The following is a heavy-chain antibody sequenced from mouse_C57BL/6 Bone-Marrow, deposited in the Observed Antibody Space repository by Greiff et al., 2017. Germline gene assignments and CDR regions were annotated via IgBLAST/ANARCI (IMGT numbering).Heavy chain of an antibody. D-gene: IGHD2-4*01. CDR2: ISYDGSN. V-gene: IGHV3-6*01. CDR3: ARDWYDYLAWFAY. CDR1: GYSITSGYY. J-gene: IGHJ3*01. Sequence: EVQLVESGPGLVKPSQSLSLTCSVTGYSITSGYYWNWIRQFPGNKLEWMGYISYDGSNNYNPSLKNRISITRDTSKNQFFLKLNSVTTEDTATYYCARDWYDYLAWFAYWGQGTLVTVSA.